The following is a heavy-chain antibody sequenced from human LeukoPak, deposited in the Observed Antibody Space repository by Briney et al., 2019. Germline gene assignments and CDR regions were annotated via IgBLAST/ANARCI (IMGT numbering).Heavy chain of an antibody. CDR3: ARRDDFDY. J-gene: IGHJ4*02. CDR2: ISWNSGSI. CDR1: GFTFSSYA. Sequence: PGGSLRLSCAASGFTFSSYAMSWVRQAPGKGLEWVSGISWNSGSIGYADSVKGRFTISRDNAKNSLYLQMNSLRAEDTALYYCARRDDFDYWGQGTLVTVSS. V-gene: IGHV3-9*01.